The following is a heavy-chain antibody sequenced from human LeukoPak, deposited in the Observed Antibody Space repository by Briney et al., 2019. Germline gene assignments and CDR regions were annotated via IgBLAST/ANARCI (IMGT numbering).Heavy chain of an antibody. V-gene: IGHV1-69*05. CDR3: ARGGSYGSLDY. J-gene: IGHJ4*02. CDR1: GGTFSSYA. CDR2: IIPIFGTA. Sequence: ASVKVSCKASGGTFSSYAISWVRQAPGQGLEWMGRIIPIFGTANYAQKFQGRVTITTDESTSTAYMELSSLRSEDTAVYYCARGGSYGSLDYWGQGTLVTVSS. D-gene: IGHD5-18*01.